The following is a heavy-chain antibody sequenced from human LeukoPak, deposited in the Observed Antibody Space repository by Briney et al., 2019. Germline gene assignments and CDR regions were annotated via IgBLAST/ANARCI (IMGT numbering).Heavy chain of an antibody. CDR3: TRDSRYPAYYGMDV. CDR2: INPHSGGT. V-gene: IGHV1-2*06. CDR1: GYTFTGYY. J-gene: IGHJ6*02. Sequence: ASVKVSCKASGYTFTGYYMHWVRQAPGQGLEWMGRINPHSGGTNYAQKFQARVTMTRDTSISAAYMELSRLRSDDTAVYYCTRDSRYPAYYGMDVWGQGTTVTVSS. D-gene: IGHD1-1*01.